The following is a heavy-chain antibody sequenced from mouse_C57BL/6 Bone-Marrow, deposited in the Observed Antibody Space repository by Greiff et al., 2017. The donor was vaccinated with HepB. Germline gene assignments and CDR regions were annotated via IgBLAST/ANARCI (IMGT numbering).Heavy chain of an antibody. CDR3: TRGAYFSNFGY. CDR1: GYTFTSYG. CDR2: IYTRSCNT. Sequence: QVQLKQSGAELARPGASVKLSCKASGYTFTSYGISWVKQRTGPGLEWIGEIYTRSCNTYYNEKFKGKATLTADKSSSTAYMESRSLTSEDSAVYCCTRGAYFSNFGYWGQGTTLTVSS. J-gene: IGHJ2*01. V-gene: IGHV1-81*01. D-gene: IGHD2-5*01.